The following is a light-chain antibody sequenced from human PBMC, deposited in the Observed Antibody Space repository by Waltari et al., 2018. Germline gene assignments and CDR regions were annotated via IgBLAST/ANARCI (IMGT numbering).Light chain of an antibody. CDR3: QHYGNSPGT. CDR1: QSVSSSY. V-gene: IGKV3-20*01. CDR2: GGS. J-gene: IGKJ1*01. Sequence: EMVLKQSPGTLSLSPGEIATLSCRASQSVSSSYLAWYQQKPGQAPRLLIYGGSSRATGIPDRFSGSGSGTDFTLTISRLEPEDFAVFFCQHYGNSPGTFGQGTKVEIK.